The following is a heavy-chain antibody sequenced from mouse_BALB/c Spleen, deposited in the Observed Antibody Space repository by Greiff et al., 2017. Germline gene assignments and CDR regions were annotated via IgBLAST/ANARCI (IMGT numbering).Heavy chain of an antibody. Sequence: EVMLVESGGGLVQPGGSLKLSCAASGFTFSSYTMSWVRQTPEKRLEWVAYISNGGGSTYYPDTVKGRFTISRDNAKNTLYLQMSSLKSEDTAMYYCASLYDYDEGFDYWGQGTTLTVSS. V-gene: IGHV5-12-2*01. CDR2: ISNGGGST. D-gene: IGHD2-4*01. J-gene: IGHJ2*01. CDR3: ASLYDYDEGFDY. CDR1: GFTFSSYT.